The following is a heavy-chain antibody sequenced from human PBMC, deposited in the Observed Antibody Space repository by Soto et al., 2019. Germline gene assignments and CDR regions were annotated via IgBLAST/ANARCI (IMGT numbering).Heavy chain of an antibody. Sequence: GGSVRLCCAASGFTFSSYAMHWVRQSPGKGVELVAVISYCXSNKYYAGSVKGRFTIYGDNSKNTRYLQMNSLRAEDTAVYYCARDHGYISARPTPYGMEVGGQGTTVTVSS. V-gene: IGHV3-30-3*01. CDR1: GFTFSSYA. CDR2: ISYCXSNK. CDR3: ARDHGYISARPTPYGMEV. J-gene: IGHJ6*02. D-gene: IGHD6-6*01.